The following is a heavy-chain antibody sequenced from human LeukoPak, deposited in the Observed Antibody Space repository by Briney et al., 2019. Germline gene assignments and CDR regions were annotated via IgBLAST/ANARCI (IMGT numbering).Heavy chain of an antibody. V-gene: IGHV1-18*01. CDR1: GGTFSSYG. Sequence: RASVKVSCKASGGTFSSYGISWVRQAPGQGLEWMGWISAYNGNTNYAQKLQGRVTMTTDTSTSTAYMELRSLRSDDTAVYYCARAPSDIVRQVRGYYYMDVWGKGTTVTVSS. CDR3: ARAPSDIVRQVRGYYYMDV. J-gene: IGHJ6*03. D-gene: IGHD5-12*01. CDR2: ISAYNGNT.